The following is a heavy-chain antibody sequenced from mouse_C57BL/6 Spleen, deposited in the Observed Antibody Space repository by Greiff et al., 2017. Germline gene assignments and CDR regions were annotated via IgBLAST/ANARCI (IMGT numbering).Heavy chain of an antibody. CDR1: GYAFSSSW. Sequence: QVQLKQSGPELVKPGASVKISCKASGYAFSSSWMNWVKQRPGKGLEWIGRIYPGDGDTNYNGKFKGKATLTADKSSSTAYMQLSSLTSEDSAVYFCARNGNYQYYFDYWGQGTTLTVSS. J-gene: IGHJ2*01. V-gene: IGHV1-82*01. D-gene: IGHD2-1*01. CDR2: IYPGDGDT. CDR3: ARNGNYQYYFDY.